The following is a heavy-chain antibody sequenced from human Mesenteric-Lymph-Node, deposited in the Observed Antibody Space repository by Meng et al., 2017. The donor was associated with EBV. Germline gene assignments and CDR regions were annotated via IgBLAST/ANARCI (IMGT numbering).Heavy chain of an antibody. D-gene: IGHD6-19*01. Sequence: VQPHKWGAGLLKPAETLSLSCAVYGGSFNDYYWIWIRQAPGKGLEWIGEINHIRSVYYNPSLKSRVTISVDTSNNQISLRLTSVTAADTAIYYCARVRSSGSGLIRNYFDYWGQGTLVTVSS. CDR2: INHIRSV. V-gene: IGHV4-34*01. CDR1: GGSFNDYY. J-gene: IGHJ4*02. CDR3: ARVRSSGSGLIRNYFDY.